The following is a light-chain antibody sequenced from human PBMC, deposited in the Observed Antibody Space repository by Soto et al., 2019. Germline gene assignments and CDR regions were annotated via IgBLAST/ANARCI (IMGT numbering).Light chain of an antibody. CDR3: QQYNDWPPWT. J-gene: IGKJ1*01. CDR2: GAS. Sequence: EVGMTQSPVTLSVSPGERATLSCRASQSVSSSLAWYQQKPGQAPRLLIYGASTRATGIPARFSGSGSGTEFTLTISSLQSEDFAVYYCQQYNDWPPWTFGQGTKVDI. CDR1: QSVSSS. V-gene: IGKV3-15*01.